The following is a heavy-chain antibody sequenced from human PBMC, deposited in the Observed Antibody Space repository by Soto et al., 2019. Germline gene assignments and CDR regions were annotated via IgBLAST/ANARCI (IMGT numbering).Heavy chain of an antibody. CDR3: ARAPGDSSSWTADS. CDR2: IIPIFGTA. CDR1: GGTFSSYA. V-gene: IGHV1-69*13. Sequence: GASVKVSCKASGGTFSSYAISWVRQAPGQGLEWMGGIIPIFGTANYAQKFQGRVTITADESTSTAYMELSSLRSEDTAVYYCARAPGDSSSWTADSWGQGTPVTVSS. D-gene: IGHD6-13*01. J-gene: IGHJ4*02.